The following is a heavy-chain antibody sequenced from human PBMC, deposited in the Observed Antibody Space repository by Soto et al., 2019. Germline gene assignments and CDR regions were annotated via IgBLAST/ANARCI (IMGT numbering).Heavy chain of an antibody. J-gene: IGHJ4*02. CDR2: ISYDGSNK. CDR3: ARDRRGIAARRGYFDY. CDR1: GFTFSSYA. D-gene: IGHD6-6*01. V-gene: IGHV3-30-3*01. Sequence: QVQLVESGGGVVQPGRSLRLSCAASGFTFSSYAMHWVRQAPGKGLEWVAVISYDGSNKYYADSVKGRFTISRDNSKNTLDLQMNSLRAEDTAVYYCARDRRGIAARRGYFDYWGQGTLVTVSS.